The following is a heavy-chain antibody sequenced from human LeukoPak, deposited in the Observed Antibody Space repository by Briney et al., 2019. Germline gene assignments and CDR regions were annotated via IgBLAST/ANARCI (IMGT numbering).Heavy chain of an antibody. CDR1: GGSFNFYY. CDR2: IYHSGST. Sequence: SETLSLMCTVSGGSFNFYYWSWIRQPPGKGLECIGSIYHSGSTYYNPSLKSRVTISVDTSKNQFSLKLSSVTAADTAVYYCARFPPSQWLLGLDYWGQGTLVTVSS. CDR3: ARFPPSQWLLGLDY. D-gene: IGHD6-19*01. J-gene: IGHJ4*02. V-gene: IGHV4-38-2*02.